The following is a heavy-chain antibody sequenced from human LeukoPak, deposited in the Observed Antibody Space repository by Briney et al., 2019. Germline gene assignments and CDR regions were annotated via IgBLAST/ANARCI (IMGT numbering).Heavy chain of an antibody. V-gene: IGHV4-34*01. CDR3: ARGLITMVRGVIGNWFDP. CDR2: INHSGST. Sequence: SETLSLTCAVYGVSFSGYYWSWIRQPPGKGLEWIGEINHSGSTNYNPSLKSRVTISVDTSKNQFSLKLSSVTAADTAVYYCARGLITMVRGVIGNWFDPWGQGTLVTVSS. CDR1: GVSFSGYY. J-gene: IGHJ5*02. D-gene: IGHD3-10*01.